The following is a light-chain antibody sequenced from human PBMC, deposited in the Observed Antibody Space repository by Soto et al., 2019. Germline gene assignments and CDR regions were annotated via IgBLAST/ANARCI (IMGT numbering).Light chain of an antibody. J-gene: IGKJ1*01. CDR1: QSVSSSY. V-gene: IGKV3-20*01. Sequence: ESVLPQSPGTLSLSPGERATLSCRASQSVSSSYLAWYLQKPGQAPRLLIYGASSSATGIPDRLSGSGSGIDFTLTIRRQEGKDFAGYYCQQYGSSPTWTFGKGTKGEIK. CDR2: GAS. CDR3: QQYGSSPTWT.